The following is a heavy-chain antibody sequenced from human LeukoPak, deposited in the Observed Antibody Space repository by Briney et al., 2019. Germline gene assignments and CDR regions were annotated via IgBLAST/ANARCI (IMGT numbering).Heavy chain of an antibody. J-gene: IGHJ6*03. V-gene: IGHV1-2*02. Sequence: ASVKVSCKASGYTFIAYYMHWVRQAPGQGLEWMGWVNPASGGTNYAQKFQGRVTMTRDTSISTAYMELSRLRSDDTAVYYCARGEIDIAAAGPSYYYYYMDVWGKGTTVTISS. CDR1: GYTFIAYY. CDR2: VNPASGGT. D-gene: IGHD6-13*01. CDR3: ARGEIDIAAAGPSYYYYYMDV.